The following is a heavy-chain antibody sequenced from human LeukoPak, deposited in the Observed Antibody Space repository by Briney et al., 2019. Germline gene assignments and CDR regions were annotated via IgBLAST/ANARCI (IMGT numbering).Heavy chain of an antibody. D-gene: IGHD3-9*01. Sequence: GGSLRLSCAASGFTFSSYGMHWVRQAPGKGLEWVAVISYDGSNKYYADSVKGRFTIFRDNAKNSLYLQMNSLRVEDTALYYCARNYPDGGGGRYFDWLPDFWGQGTLVTVSS. CDR3: ARNYPDGGGGRYFDWLPDF. CDR1: GFTFSSYG. CDR2: ISYDGSNK. J-gene: IGHJ4*02. V-gene: IGHV3-30*03.